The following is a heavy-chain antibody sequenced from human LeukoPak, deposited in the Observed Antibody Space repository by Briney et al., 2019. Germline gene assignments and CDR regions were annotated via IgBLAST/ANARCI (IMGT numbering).Heavy chain of an antibody. CDR1: GYTFTNYA. J-gene: IGHJ4*02. V-gene: IGHV1-3*03. CDR3: AKYTADSGTYSAAYFDY. Sequence: ASVKVSCKASGYTFTNYAMHWVRQAPGQRLEWMGWINAGDGITQYSQEFQGRVTITRDTSASTAYMELSSLRYEDMAVYYCAKYTADSGTYSAAYFDYWGQGTLVTASS. CDR2: INAGDGIT. D-gene: IGHD1-26*01.